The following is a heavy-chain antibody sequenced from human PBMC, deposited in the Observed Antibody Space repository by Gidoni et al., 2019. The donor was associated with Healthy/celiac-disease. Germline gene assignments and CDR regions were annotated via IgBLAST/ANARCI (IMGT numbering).Heavy chain of an antibody. Sequence: EVQLLESGGGLVQPGGSLRLSCAASGFTFSSYAMSWVRQAPGKGLEWVSAISGSGGSTYYADSVKGRFTISRDNSKNTLYLQMNSLRAEDTAVYYCQYSSSWPNWFDPWGQGTLVTVSS. CDR2: ISGSGGST. D-gene: IGHD6-13*01. J-gene: IGHJ5*02. CDR3: QYSSSWPNWFDP. V-gene: IGHV3-23*01. CDR1: GFTFSSYA.